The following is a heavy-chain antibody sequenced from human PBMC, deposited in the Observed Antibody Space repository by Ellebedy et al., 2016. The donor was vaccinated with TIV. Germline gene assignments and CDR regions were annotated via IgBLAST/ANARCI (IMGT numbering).Heavy chain of an antibody. CDR2: IYDTGTT. V-gene: IGHV4-59*02. Sequence: MPSETLSLTCTVSGGSVSSHYWSWIRQPPGKGLEWIGYIYDTGTTHYNPSLKSRVTISADTSKNQFSLKLTSVPAADTAVYYCAGGGAGYCGTTSCYFLDPWGQGTLITVSS. D-gene: IGHD2-2*01. CDR1: GGSVSSHY. J-gene: IGHJ5*02. CDR3: AGGGAGYCGTTSCYFLDP.